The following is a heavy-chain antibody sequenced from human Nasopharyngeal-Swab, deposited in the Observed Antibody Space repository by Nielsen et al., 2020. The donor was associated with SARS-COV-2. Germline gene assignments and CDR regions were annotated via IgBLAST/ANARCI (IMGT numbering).Heavy chain of an antibody. CDR1: GFTFSNYD. Sequence: GGSLRLSCTASGFTFSNYDIHWLRQTLGKGLEWVAVMWYAGSSERYADSVKGRFTISRDISKNTLYLQMNSLRAEDTAVYYCARESGVSSTSPFDCWGRGTLVTVSS. CDR3: ARESGVSSTSPFDC. CDR2: MWYAGSSE. V-gene: IGHV3-33*01. J-gene: IGHJ4*02. D-gene: IGHD2-2*01.